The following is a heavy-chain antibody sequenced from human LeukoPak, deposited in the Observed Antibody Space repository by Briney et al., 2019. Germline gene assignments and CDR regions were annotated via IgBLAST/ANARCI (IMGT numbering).Heavy chain of an antibody. CDR2: ISFDGRQK. D-gene: IGHD3-3*01. CDR3: ARVFLERLTSGYFDN. Sequence: QPGRSLRLSCAASGFTFSEYAMHWVRQAPGKGLEWVAVISFDGRQKYYGDSVKGRFTISRDNPKNTLYLQMNSLRDDDTAVYYCARVFLERLTSGYFDNWGQGTLVTVSS. V-gene: IGHV3-30-3*01. J-gene: IGHJ4*02. CDR1: GFTFSEYA.